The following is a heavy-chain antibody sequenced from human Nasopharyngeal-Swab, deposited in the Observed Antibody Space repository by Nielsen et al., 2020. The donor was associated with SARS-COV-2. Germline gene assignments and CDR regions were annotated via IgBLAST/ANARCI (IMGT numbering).Heavy chain of an antibody. Sequence: SETLSLTCTVSGGPINTDNYWSWIRQPPGKGLEWIGHIYYSGGTFYKYSLKSRLTMSIDTSKNQFSLRLTSVTAADTAVYFCARVSTGYYYPTFDSWGQGTLVTVSS. CDR2: IYYSGGT. J-gene: IGHJ4*02. V-gene: IGHV4-30-4*01. CDR1: GGPINTDNY. D-gene: IGHD3-22*01. CDR3: ARVSTGYYYPTFDS.